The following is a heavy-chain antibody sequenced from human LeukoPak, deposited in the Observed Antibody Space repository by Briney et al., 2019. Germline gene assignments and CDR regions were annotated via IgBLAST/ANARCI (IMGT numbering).Heavy chain of an antibody. Sequence: SETLSLTCTVSGGSISSYYWSWIRQPPGKGLEWIGYIYYSGSTNYNPSLKSRVTISVDTSKNQFSLKLSSVTAADTAVYYCARTTPSAAAVYVFDYWGQGTLVTVSS. D-gene: IGHD6-13*01. CDR2: IYYSGST. J-gene: IGHJ4*02. V-gene: IGHV4-59*01. CDR3: ARTTPSAAAVYVFDY. CDR1: GGSISSYY.